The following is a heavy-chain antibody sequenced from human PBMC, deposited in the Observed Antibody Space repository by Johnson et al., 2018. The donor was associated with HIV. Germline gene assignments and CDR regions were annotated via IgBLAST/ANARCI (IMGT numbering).Heavy chain of an antibody. CDR2: ISYDGSNK. Sequence: QVQLVESGGGLVQPGGSLRLSCAASGFTFSSNYMDWVRQAPGKGLEWVAVISYDGSNKYYADSVKGRFTISRDNSENTLYLQMNSLRAEDTAVYYCARPYSSSWYEPRDAFDIWGQGTMVTVSS. D-gene: IGHD6-13*01. V-gene: IGHV3-30*03. J-gene: IGHJ3*02. CDR1: GFTFSSNY. CDR3: ARPYSSSWYEPRDAFDI.